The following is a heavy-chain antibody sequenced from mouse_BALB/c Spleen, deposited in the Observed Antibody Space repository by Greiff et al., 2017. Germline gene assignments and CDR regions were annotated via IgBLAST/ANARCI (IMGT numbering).Heavy chain of an antibody. V-gene: IGHV5-4*02. CDR1: GFTFSDYY. J-gene: IGHJ1*01. Sequence: EVQLVESGGGLVKPGGSLKLSCAASGFTFSDYYMYWVRQTPEKRLEWVATISDGGSYTYYPDSVKGRFTISRDNAKNNLYLQMSSLKSEDTAMYYCAREGYFDVWGAGTTVTVSS. CDR3: AREGYFDV. CDR2: ISDGGSYT.